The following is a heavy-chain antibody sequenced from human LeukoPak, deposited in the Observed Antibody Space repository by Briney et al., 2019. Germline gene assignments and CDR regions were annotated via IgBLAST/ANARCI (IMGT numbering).Heavy chain of an antibody. CDR1: GYTFTSYA. Sequence: GASVKVSCKASGYTFTSYAMHWVRQAPGQRLEWMGWINAGNGITKYSQKFQGRVTITRDTSASTAYMELSSLRSEDTAVYYCARVRFLLEIAAAAYWGQGTLVTVSS. CDR3: ARVRFLLEIAAAAY. CDR2: INAGNGIT. J-gene: IGHJ4*02. V-gene: IGHV1-3*01. D-gene: IGHD6-13*01.